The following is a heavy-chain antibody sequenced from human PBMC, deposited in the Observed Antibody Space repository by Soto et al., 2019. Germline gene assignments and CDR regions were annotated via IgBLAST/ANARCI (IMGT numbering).Heavy chain of an antibody. Sequence: QVQLVESGGGVVQPGRSLRLSCAASGFTFSSYAMHWVRQAPGKGLDWVAVISYDRSNKYDADSVKGRFNISRDNSKKTLYLQMNSLISEDTAVYYCARGLGLDIDYWGQGTLVTVSS. D-gene: IGHD3-16*01. CDR1: GFTFSSYA. CDR3: ARGLGLDIDY. V-gene: IGHV3-30-3*01. CDR2: ISYDRSNK. J-gene: IGHJ4*02.